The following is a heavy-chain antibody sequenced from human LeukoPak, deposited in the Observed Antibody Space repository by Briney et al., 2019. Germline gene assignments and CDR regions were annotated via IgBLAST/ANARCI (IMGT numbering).Heavy chain of an antibody. J-gene: IGHJ4*02. CDR3: AKGLGYSRDGIDY. CDR2: ISADGGSR. D-gene: IGHD5-18*01. V-gene: IGHV3-23*01. Sequence: GGSLRLSCAPSGFTFSSYAMSWVRQAPGKGLGWVSGISADGGSRYYADSVKGRFTISRDDSKNTLYLQMSSLRDEDTAVYYCAKGLGYSRDGIDYWGQGTLVTVSS. CDR1: GFTFSSYA.